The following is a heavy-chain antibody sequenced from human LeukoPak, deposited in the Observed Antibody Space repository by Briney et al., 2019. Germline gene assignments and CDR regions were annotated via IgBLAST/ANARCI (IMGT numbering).Heavy chain of an antibody. Sequence: PSETLSLTFSVSGGSSSSSSYYWGWIRQPPGEGPVWIGSINDSGRSDYNQSLKSGVTISVETTKNQFSLKLSSVTAADTAVYYCARITKNCGGDCYMFDYWGQGTLVTVSS. D-gene: IGHD2-21*02. J-gene: IGHJ4*02. CDR2: INDSGRS. V-gene: IGHV4-39*07. CDR3: ARITKNCGGDCYMFDY. CDR1: GGSSSSSSYY.